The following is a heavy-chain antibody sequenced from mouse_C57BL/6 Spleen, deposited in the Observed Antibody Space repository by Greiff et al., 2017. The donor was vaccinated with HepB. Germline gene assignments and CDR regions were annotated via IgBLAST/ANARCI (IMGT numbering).Heavy chain of an antibody. J-gene: IGHJ3*01. Sequence: EVQGVESGGGLVKPGGSLKLSCAASGFTFSSYAMSWVRQTPEKRLEWVATISDGGSYTYYPDNVKGRFTISRDNAKNNLYLQMSHLKSEDTAMYYCARDWYYGSFAYWGQGTLVTVSA. CDR3: ARDWYYGSFAY. CDR2: ISDGGSYT. V-gene: IGHV5-4*01. CDR1: GFTFSSYA. D-gene: IGHD1-1*01.